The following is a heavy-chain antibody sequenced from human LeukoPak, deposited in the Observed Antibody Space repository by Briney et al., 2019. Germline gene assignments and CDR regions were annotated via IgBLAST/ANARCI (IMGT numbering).Heavy chain of an antibody. V-gene: IGHV3-21*01. J-gene: IGHJ4*02. Sequence: GGSLRLSCAASGFTFSSYSMNWVRQAPGRGLEWVSSIDSYSSHIYYADSVKGRFTISRDNAKNSVYLQMSSLRAEDTAVYYCTREGFGAAATGGWGQGTLVTVSS. CDR1: GFTFSSYS. CDR3: TREGFGAAATGG. D-gene: IGHD3-10*01. CDR2: IDSYSSHI.